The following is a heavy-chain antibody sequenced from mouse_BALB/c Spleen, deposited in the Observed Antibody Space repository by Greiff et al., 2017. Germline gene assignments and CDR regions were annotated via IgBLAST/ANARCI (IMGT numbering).Heavy chain of an antibody. V-gene: IGHV3-2*02. J-gene: IGHJ4*01. Sequence: EVKLMESGPGLVKPSQSLSLTCTVTGYSITSDYAWNWIRQFPGNKLEWMGYISYSGSTSYNPSLKSRISITRDTSKNQFFLQLNSVTTEDTATYYCARWGITTDYYAMDYWGQGTSVTVSS. CDR3: ARWGITTDYYAMDY. CDR1: GYSITSDYA. CDR2: ISYSGST. D-gene: IGHD2-4*01.